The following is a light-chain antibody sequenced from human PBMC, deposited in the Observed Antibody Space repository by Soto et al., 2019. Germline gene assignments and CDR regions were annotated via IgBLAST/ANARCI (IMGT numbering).Light chain of an antibody. Sequence: DIQMTQSPSTLSASVGDRVTITCRASQSFGRWLAWYQQKPGKAPELLIYKTSTLERGVPSRFRGSRSGTEFTLTIRSLQPDDFATYYCQEYKMGQGYNFGQGTRLEIK. CDR3: QEYKMGQGYN. CDR1: QSFGRW. CDR2: KTS. J-gene: IGKJ2*01. V-gene: IGKV1-5*03.